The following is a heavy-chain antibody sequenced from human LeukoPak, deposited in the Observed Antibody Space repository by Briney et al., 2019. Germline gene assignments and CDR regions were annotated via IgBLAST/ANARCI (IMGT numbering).Heavy chain of an antibody. CDR3: ARDEGVYSSGSNWFDP. Sequence: GGSLRLSCAASGFTFDDYGMSWVRQAPGKGLEWVSGINWNGGSTGYADSVKGRFTISRGNAKNSLYLQMNSLRAEDTALYYCARDEGVYSSGSNWFDPWGQGTLVTVSS. CDR1: GFTFDDYG. CDR2: INWNGGST. D-gene: IGHD6-19*01. J-gene: IGHJ5*02. V-gene: IGHV3-20*04.